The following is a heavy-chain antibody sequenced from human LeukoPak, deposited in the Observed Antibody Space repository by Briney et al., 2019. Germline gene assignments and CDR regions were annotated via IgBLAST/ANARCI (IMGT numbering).Heavy chain of an antibody. CDR1: GGSISSYY. D-gene: IGHD3-10*01. J-gene: IGHJ3*02. CDR3: AREKRRGGDAFDI. V-gene: IGHV4-59*01. CDR2: IYYSGST. Sequence: SETLSLTCTVSGGSISSYYWSWIRQPLGKGLEWIGYIYYSGSTNYNPSLKSRVTISVDTSKNQFSLKLSSVTAADTAVYYCAREKRRGGDAFDIWGQGTMVTVSS.